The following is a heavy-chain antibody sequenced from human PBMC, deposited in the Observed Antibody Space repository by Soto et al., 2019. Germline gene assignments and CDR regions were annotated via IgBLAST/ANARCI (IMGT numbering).Heavy chain of an antibody. J-gene: IGHJ4*02. Sequence: XGTLCLTCAVSGGSISSSNWWSCVRQPPGKGLEWIGEIYHSGSTNYNPSLKSRVTISVDKSKNQFSLKLSSVTAADTAVYYCARRGLSYYDSSGYFDYWGQGTLVTVSS. D-gene: IGHD3-22*01. CDR2: IYHSGST. CDR1: GGSISSSNW. V-gene: IGHV4-4*02. CDR3: ARRGLSYYDSSGYFDY.